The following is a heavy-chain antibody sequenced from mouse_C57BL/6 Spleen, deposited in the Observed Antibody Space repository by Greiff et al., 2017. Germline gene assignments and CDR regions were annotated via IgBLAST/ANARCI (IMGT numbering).Heavy chain of an antibody. CDR1: GYTFTSYW. V-gene: IGHV1-53*01. CDR2: INPSNGGT. CDR3: ARPGYYGSSLYWYFDV. D-gene: IGHD1-1*01. J-gene: IGHJ1*03. Sequence: QVQLQQPGTELVKPGASVKLSCKASGYTFTSYWMHWVKQRPGQGLEWIGNINPSNGGTNYNEKFKSKATLTVDKSSSTAYMQLSSLTSEDSAVYYCARPGYYGSSLYWYFDVWGTGTTVTVSS.